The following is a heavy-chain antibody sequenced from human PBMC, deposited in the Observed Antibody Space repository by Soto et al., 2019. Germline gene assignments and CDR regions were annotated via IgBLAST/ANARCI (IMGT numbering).Heavy chain of an antibody. CDR3: ARGGGFSPYYYNLDV. J-gene: IGHJ6*02. D-gene: IGHD2-15*01. V-gene: IGHV1-46*02. CDR1: GYTLNTYY. Sequence: ASVKVSCKAPGYTLNTYYMHCVRHSPGQGPEWMGIINPRGGGTTYAQNFQDRVTMTSDTSSSTVYMELSSLRSEDTAVYYCARGGGFSPYYYNLDVWGQGTTVTVSS. CDR2: INPRGGGT.